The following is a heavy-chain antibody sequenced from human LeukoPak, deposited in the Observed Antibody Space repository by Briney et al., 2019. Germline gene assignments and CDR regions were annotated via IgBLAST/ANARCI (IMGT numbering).Heavy chain of an antibody. J-gene: IGHJ4*02. Sequence: PLETLSLTCTVSGGSISSGTNYWSWIRQPAGKGLEWIGRIHTSGSTNYNPSLKSRVTISVDTSKNQFSLKLSSVTAADTAVYYYAREGLVATIDYWGRGTLVTVSS. CDR1: GGSISSGTNY. CDR3: AREGLVATIDY. D-gene: IGHD5-24*01. CDR2: IHTSGST. V-gene: IGHV4-61*02.